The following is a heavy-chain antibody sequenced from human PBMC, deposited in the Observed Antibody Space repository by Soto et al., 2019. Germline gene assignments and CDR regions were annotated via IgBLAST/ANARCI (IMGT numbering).Heavy chain of an antibody. Sequence: QVQLQESGPGLVKPSQTLSLTCTVSGGSISSGGYCWSWIRQHTGQGLEGIGYSYYSRSTYSHPPLRSGVTIAVTTSNNQFSLKRSAVAAADTAVYYCARSRGYCSCGSCYPYYFDYWGQGTLVTVSS. CDR1: GGSISSGGYC. CDR3: ARSRGYCSCGSCYPYYFDY. J-gene: IGHJ4*02. D-gene: IGHD2-15*01. V-gene: IGHV4-31*03. CDR2: SYYSRST.